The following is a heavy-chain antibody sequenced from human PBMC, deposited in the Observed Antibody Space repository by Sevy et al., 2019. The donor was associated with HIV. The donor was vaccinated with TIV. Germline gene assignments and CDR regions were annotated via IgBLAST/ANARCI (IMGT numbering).Heavy chain of an antibody. CDR1: GFTFSNYA. V-gene: IGHV3-23*01. D-gene: IGHD5-18*01. Sequence: GGSLRLSCGASGFTFSNYAMSWVRQAPGKGPEWVSGINNGGSTYYADSVKGRFSISRDKSKKMVFLQMNSLRAEDTAVYDCASGNTTMITVLDYWGQGALVTVSS. CDR2: INNGGST. J-gene: IGHJ4*02. CDR3: ASGNTTMITVLDY.